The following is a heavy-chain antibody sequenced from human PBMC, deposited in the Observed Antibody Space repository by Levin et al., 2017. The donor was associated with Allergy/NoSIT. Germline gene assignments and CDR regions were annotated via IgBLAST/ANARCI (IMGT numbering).Heavy chain of an antibody. CDR2: IYFDGSKT. CDR1: GFPFRAYG. D-gene: IGHD2/OR15-2a*01. Sequence: LSLPCAASGFPFRAYGMHWIRQGPGKGLEWVAFIYFDGSKTYYADSVEGRFTISRDNSKNTVYLQMDSLRGDDTAVYYCARDRSGNYFYFWGQGTQVTVSS. CDR3: ARDRSGNYFYF. V-gene: IGHV3-33*01. J-gene: IGHJ4*02.